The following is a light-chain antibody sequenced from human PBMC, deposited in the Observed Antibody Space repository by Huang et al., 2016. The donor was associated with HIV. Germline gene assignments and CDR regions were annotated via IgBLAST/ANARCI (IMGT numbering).Light chain of an antibody. V-gene: IGKV3-15*01. Sequence: EIVMTQSPATLSLSPGERATLSCRASQSVRSNLAWYQQKPGQAPRLLIYGASTRATGIPARFSGSGSGTEFTLTISSLLSEDFALYYCQQYDNWPLTFGQGTKVDIK. J-gene: IGKJ1*01. CDR1: QSVRSN. CDR3: QQYDNWPLT. CDR2: GAS.